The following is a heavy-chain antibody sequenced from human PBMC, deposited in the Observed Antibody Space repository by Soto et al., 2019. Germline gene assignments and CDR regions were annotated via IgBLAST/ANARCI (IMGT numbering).Heavy chain of an antibody. CDR2: INHSGST. CDR1: GGSFSGYY. V-gene: IGHV4-34*01. D-gene: IGHD6-19*01. J-gene: IGHJ4*02. CDR3: ARGRIAVANDY. Sequence: TSETLYLTCAVYGGSFSGYYWSWIRQPPGKGLEWIGEINHSGSTNYNPSLKSRVTISVDTSKNQFSLKLSSVTAADTAVYYCARGRIAVANDYWGQGTLVTVSS.